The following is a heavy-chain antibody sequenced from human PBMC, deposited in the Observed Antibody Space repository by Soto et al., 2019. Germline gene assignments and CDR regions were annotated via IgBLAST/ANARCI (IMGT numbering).Heavy chain of an antibody. Sequence: ECLCLSGPVSGGTISGISYCWGWIRQPPGKGLQWIGCMFYSGATYYNPSLKNRVTLSVDTSNNEFSLKLVSVTAPDTAVYYCARHKSGSDWLDPWGQGTLVTVSS. CDR1: GGTISGISYC. D-gene: IGHD2-15*01. J-gene: IGHJ5*02. CDR3: ARHKSGSDWLDP. CDR2: MFYSGAT. V-gene: IGHV4-39*01.